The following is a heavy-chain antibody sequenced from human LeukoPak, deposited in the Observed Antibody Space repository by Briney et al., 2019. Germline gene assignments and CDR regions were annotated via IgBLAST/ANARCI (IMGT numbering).Heavy chain of an antibody. Sequence: SETLSLTCTVSGGSISGFWWTWVRQPAGEGLECISRIYSGGSADYNPSLKGRLTMSVDTSKNQFSLKLNSVTAADSAVYYCARDRASTYFDYWGQGSQVTVSS. J-gene: IGHJ4*02. V-gene: IGHV4-4*07. CDR2: IYSGGSA. D-gene: IGHD2-2*01. CDR1: GGSISGFW. CDR3: ARDRASTYFDY.